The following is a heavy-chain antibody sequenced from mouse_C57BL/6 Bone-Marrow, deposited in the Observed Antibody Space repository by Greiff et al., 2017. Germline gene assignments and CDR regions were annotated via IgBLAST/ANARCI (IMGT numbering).Heavy chain of an antibody. V-gene: IGHV1-59*01. Sequence: VQLQQPGAELVRPGTSVKLSCKASGYTFTSYWMHWVKQRPGQGLEWIGVIDPSDSYTNYNQKFKGKATLTVDTSSSTAYMQLSSLTSEDSAVYCCAGSGAYWGQGTLVTVSA. CDR1: GYTFTSYW. CDR2: IDPSDSYT. D-gene: IGHD1-1*01. CDR3: AGSGAY. J-gene: IGHJ3*01.